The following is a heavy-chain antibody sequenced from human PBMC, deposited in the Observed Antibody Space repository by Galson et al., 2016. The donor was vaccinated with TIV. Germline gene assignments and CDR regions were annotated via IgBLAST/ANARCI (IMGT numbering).Heavy chain of an antibody. J-gene: IGHJ4*02. CDR3: ATVAWFPGLSLDN. CDR2: FDPEQHKK. V-gene: IGHV1-24*01. CDR1: GDTLSELS. D-gene: IGHD3-22*01. Sequence: SVKVSCKVSGDTLSELSMHWVRQAPGKGLEWMGGFDPEQHKKICAQKLQGRVTMTEDTSTDTAFRELSSLSFEDTAVYYCATVAWFPGLSLDNWGQGTLVIVSS.